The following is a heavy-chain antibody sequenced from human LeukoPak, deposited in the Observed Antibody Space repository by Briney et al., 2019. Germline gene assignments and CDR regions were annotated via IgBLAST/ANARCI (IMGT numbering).Heavy chain of an antibody. CDR2: ISYDGSNK. Sequence: GGSLRLSCAASGFTFSSYAMHWVRQAPGKGLEWVAVISYDGSNKYYADSVKGRFTTSRDNSKNTLYLQMNSLRAEDTAVYYCARTYYYDSSGYDAFDIWGQGTMVTVSS. J-gene: IGHJ3*02. CDR3: ARTYYYDSSGYDAFDI. D-gene: IGHD3-22*01. V-gene: IGHV3-30*04. CDR1: GFTFSSYA.